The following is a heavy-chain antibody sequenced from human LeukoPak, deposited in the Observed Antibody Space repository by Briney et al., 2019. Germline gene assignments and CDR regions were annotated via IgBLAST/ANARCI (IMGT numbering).Heavy chain of an antibody. CDR3: AVTRTIFGVVIEYNWFDP. CDR1: GYSFTSYW. V-gene: IGHV5-51*01. D-gene: IGHD3-3*01. Sequence: GESLKISCKGSGYSFTSYWIGWVRQMPGKGLEGMGIIYPGDSDTRYSPSCQGQVTISADTSIRTAYLQWSSLKASDTAMYYCAVTRTIFGVVIEYNWFDPWGQGTLVTVSS. CDR2: IYPGDSDT. J-gene: IGHJ5*02.